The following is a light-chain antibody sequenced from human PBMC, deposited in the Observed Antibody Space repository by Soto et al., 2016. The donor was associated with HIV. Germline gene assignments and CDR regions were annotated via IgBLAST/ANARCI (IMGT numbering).Light chain of an antibody. CDR3: QVWDTSDHYV. J-gene: IGLJ1*01. CDR2: DDS. Sequence: SYVLTQPPSVSVAPGKTATIPCGGNNIGTRSVHWYQQKAGQAPVLVIYDDSDRPSGIPERFSGSNSGNTATLNISRVAAGDEADYYCQVWDTSDHYVFGTGTKVTVL. CDR1: NIGTRS. V-gene: IGLV3-21*04.